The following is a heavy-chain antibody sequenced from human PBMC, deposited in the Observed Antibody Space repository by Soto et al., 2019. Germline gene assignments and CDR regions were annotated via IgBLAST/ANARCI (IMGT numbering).Heavy chain of an antibody. CDR3: ARDGYYYGAFDI. CDR2: IYYSGST. Sequence: EPLSLTCTVSGGSIRSYYWSWIRQPPGKGLEWIGYIYYSGSTNYNPSLKSRVTISVDTSKNQFSLKLSSVTAADTAVYYCARDGYYYGAFDIWDQGTMVTVSS. V-gene: IGHV4-59*01. D-gene: IGHD3-10*01. CDR1: GGSIRSYY. J-gene: IGHJ3*02.